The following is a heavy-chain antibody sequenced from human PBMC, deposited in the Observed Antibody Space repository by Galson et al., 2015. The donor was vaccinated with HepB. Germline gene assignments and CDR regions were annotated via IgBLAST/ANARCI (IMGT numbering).Heavy chain of an antibody. Sequence: SVKVSCKASGYTFTSYGISWVRQAPGQGLEWIGWISAYNGNTNYAQKLQGRVTMTTDTSTSTAYMELRSLRSDDTAVYYCASLLYDCSGYYGFDYWGQGTLVTVSS. D-gene: IGHD3-22*01. CDR1: GYTFTSYG. V-gene: IGHV1-18*04. CDR3: ASLLYDCSGYYGFDY. CDR2: ISAYNGNT. J-gene: IGHJ4*02.